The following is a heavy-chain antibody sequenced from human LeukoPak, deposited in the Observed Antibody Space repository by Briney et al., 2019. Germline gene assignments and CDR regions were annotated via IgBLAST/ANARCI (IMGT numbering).Heavy chain of an antibody. CDR2: IYHSRST. J-gene: IGHJ4*02. Sequence: PSETLSLTCTVSGYSISSGYYWGWLRHPPGKGLEWMGSIYHSRSTYYNPSLKSIVTISVDTSKNQFSLKLSSVTAADTAVYYCARSYDYVWGTFHWGQGTLVTVSS. D-gene: IGHD3-16*01. V-gene: IGHV4-38-2*02. CDR3: ARSYDYVWGTFH. CDR1: GYSISSGYY.